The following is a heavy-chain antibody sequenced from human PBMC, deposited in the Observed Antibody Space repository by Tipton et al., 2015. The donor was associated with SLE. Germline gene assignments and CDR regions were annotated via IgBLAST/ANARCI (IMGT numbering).Heavy chain of an antibody. V-gene: IGHV5-51*01. CDR3: ARRDGGLWYFDL. Sequence: QLVQSGPEVKKPGESLKISCKGSGYSFANYWIAWVRQMPGKGLEWMGIIYPGDSDTSYSPSFQGQVTISVDKSISTAYLQWSSLRASDNAMYYCARRDGGLWYFDLWGRGTLVTVSS. D-gene: IGHD5-24*01. CDR1: GYSFANYW. CDR2: IYPGDSDT. J-gene: IGHJ2*01.